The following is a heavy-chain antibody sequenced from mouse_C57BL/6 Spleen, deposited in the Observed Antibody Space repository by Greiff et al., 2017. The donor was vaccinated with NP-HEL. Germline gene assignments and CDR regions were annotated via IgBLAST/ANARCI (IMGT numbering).Heavy chain of an antibody. Sequence: EVQLVESGGGLVKPGGSLKLSCAASGFTFSDYGMHWVRQAPEKGLEWVAYISSGSSTIYYADTVKGRFTISRDNAKNTLFLQMTSLRSEDTAMYYCARRTIYYGNYENAMDYWGQGTSVTVSS. J-gene: IGHJ4*01. CDR3: ARRTIYYGNYENAMDY. D-gene: IGHD2-1*01. V-gene: IGHV5-17*01. CDR2: ISSGSSTI. CDR1: GFTFSDYG.